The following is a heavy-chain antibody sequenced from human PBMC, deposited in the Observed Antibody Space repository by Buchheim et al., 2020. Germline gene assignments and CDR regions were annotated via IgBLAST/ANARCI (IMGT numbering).Heavy chain of an antibody. CDR2: ISYDGSNT. CDR1: GFTFSSYG. D-gene: IGHD1-26*01. Sequence: QVQLVESGGGVVQPGRSLRLSCAASGFTFSSYGMHWVRQAPGKGLEWVAVISYDGSNTYYADSVKGRFTISRDNSKNTLYLQIISLRTEDTAVYYCAKDSEWELRNYMDVWGRGTT. J-gene: IGHJ6*03. CDR3: AKDSEWELRNYMDV. V-gene: IGHV3-30*18.